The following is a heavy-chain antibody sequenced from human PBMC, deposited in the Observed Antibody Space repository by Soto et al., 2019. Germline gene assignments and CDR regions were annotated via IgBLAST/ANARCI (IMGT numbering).Heavy chain of an antibody. V-gene: IGHV1-69*12. J-gene: IGHJ6*02. CDR3: AKGAVAGTPTSYYYYGMDV. CDR2: IIPIFGIV. Sequence: QVQLLQSGAEVKKPGSSVRVSCEASGGTFRTYAISWVRQAPGQVLEWMGEIIPIFGIVHYAQKFQGRVTITADESTTTVYMDLRSLRSEDTAVYYCAKGAVAGTPTSYYYYGMDVWGQGTTVTVSS. D-gene: IGHD6-19*01. CDR1: GGTFRTYA.